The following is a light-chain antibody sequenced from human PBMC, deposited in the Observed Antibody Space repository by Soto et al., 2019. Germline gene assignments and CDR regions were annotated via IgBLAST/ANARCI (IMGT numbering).Light chain of an antibody. CDR2: GDN. J-gene: IGLJ2*01. Sequence: QSVLTQPPSASGPPGQRVTISCSGSSSNIEINYVYWYQHLPGMAPKLLIYGDNQRPSGVPDRFSGSKSGSSASLAISGLRSDDEGDYYCAAWDDSLGGRVLFAGGTKLTVL. V-gene: IGLV1-47*01. CDR3: AAWDDSLGGRVL. CDR1: SSNIEINY.